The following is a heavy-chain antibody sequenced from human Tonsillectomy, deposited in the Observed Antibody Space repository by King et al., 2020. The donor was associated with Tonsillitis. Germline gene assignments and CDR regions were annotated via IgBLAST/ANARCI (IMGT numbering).Heavy chain of an antibody. V-gene: IGHV4-39*01. D-gene: IGHD1-26*01. CDR1: CCSISSSYHY. CDR2: MDNSGTT. CDR3: ARYVSGSFDY. J-gene: IGHJ4*02. Sequence: QLQESGPGVVKPSETLSLTCTVSCCSISSSYHYLSWIRQPPGEGLEWIGYMDNSGTTFYNPSLKSRITISGGTSENRFSLKLSSVTAADTAVYFCARYVSGSFDYWGQGALVTVSS.